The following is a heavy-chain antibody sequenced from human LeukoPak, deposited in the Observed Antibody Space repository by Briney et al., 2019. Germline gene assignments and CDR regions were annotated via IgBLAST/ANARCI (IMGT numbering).Heavy chain of an antibody. CDR3: AKDLLSMVRGVLDDAFDI. V-gene: IGHV3-30*02. CDR1: GITFSNYA. Sequence: GGSLRLSCAASGITFSNYAMHWVRQAPGKGLEWVAFIRYDGSHKYYADSVRGRFTISRDNSRNTLYLQMNSLRAEDTAVYYCAKDLLSMVRGVLDDAFDIWGQGTMVTVSS. D-gene: IGHD3-10*01. CDR2: IRYDGSHK. J-gene: IGHJ3*02.